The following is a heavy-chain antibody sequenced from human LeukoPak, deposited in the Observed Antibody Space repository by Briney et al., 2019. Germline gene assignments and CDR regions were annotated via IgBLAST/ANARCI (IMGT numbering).Heavy chain of an antibody. Sequence: PGGSLRLSCAASRFTFSNSALHWVRQAPGKGPEWVAVISYDGSNKDEADSVKGRFTISRDNSKNTLYLQMNSLRAEDTAVYYCAREGAPYYYDRTTFDYWGQGTLVTVSS. CDR3: AREGAPYYYDRTTFDY. CDR1: RFTFSNSA. J-gene: IGHJ4*02. V-gene: IGHV3-30-3*01. CDR2: ISYDGSNK. D-gene: IGHD3-22*01.